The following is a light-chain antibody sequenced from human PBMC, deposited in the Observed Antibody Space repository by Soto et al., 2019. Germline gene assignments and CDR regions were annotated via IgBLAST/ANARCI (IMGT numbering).Light chain of an antibody. CDR2: GTS. V-gene: IGKV3-20*01. CDR1: QSVTNTY. CDR3: QQHGYSSWT. Sequence: EIVLTQSPGTLSLSPGERATLSCRASQSVTNTYLAWYQQKPGQAPRLLIYGTSSRATGIPDRFSGSGSGTDFTLTISRLEPEDIAVYYCQQHGYSSWTFVQGTKV. J-gene: IGKJ1*01.